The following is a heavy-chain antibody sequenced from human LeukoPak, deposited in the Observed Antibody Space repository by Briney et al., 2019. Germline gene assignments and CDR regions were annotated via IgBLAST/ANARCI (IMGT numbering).Heavy chain of an antibody. V-gene: IGHV1-24*01. CDR1: GYTLTELS. Sequence: GASVKVSCKVSGYTLTELSMHWVRQAPGKGLEWMGGFDPEDGETIYAQKFQGRVTMTEDTSTDTAYMELSSLRSEDTAVYYCATVYYCSGSYAKEGGFDPWGQGTLVTGSS. J-gene: IGHJ5*02. CDR3: ATVYYCSGSYAKEGGFDP. CDR2: FDPEDGET. D-gene: IGHD3-10*01.